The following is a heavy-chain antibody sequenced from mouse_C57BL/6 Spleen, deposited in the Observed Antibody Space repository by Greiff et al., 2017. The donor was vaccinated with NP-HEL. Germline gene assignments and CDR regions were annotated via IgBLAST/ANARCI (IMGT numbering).Heavy chain of an antibody. CDR1: GFTFTDYY. J-gene: IGHJ2*01. D-gene: IGHD1-1*01. CDR3: ARYKPYYGSSFDY. CDR2: IRNKANGYTT. V-gene: IGHV7-3*01. Sequence: EVKLVESGGGLVQPGGSLSLSCAASGFTFTDYYMSWVRQPPGKALEWLGFIRNKANGYTTEYSASVKGRFTISRDNSQSILYLQMNALRAEDSATYYCARYKPYYGSSFDYWGQGTTLTVSS.